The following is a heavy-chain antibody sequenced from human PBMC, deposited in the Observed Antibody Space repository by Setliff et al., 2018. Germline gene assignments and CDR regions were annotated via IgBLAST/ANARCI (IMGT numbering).Heavy chain of an antibody. J-gene: IGHJ4*02. Sequence: PSETLSLTCTVYGVSFSDYYWGWVRQPPGKGLEWIGEINHSGSTNYIPSLKSRLTISVDTSKNQVSLRLTSVTAADTALYFCAERDYSDSSGYYPLFDFWGQGTLVTVSS. V-gene: IGHV4-34*01. CDR1: GVSFSDYY. CDR3: AERDYSDSSGYYPLFDF. CDR2: INHSGST. D-gene: IGHD3-22*01.